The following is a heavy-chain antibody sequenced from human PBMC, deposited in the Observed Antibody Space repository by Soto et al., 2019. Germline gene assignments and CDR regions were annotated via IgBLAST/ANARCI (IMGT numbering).Heavy chain of an antibody. V-gene: IGHV4-34*01. CDR1: GGSFSGYY. CDR3: ARGAFTYYDFWSGYYTREYNWFDP. J-gene: IGHJ5*02. Sequence: SETLSLTCAVYGGSFSGYYWSWIRQPPGKGLEWIGEINHSGSTNYNPSLKSRVTISVDTSKNQFSLKLSSVTAADTAVYYCARGAFTYYDFWSGYYTREYNWFDPWGQGTMVTVYS. CDR2: INHSGST. D-gene: IGHD3-3*01.